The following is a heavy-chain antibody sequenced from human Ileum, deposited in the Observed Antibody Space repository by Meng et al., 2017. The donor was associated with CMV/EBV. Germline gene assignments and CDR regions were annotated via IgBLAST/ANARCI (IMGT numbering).Heavy chain of an antibody. Sequence: GESLKISCVASGFSFSSYGMHWVRQASGKGLEWVTFIHHDGSNKTYTDSVKGRFTISRDNSKNTLYLHMSSLRAEDTAVYYCAKDPSQYCSSTSCSDYWGQGTLVTVSS. CDR2: IHHDGSNK. D-gene: IGHD2-2*01. V-gene: IGHV3-30*02. CDR1: GFSFSSYG. J-gene: IGHJ4*02. CDR3: AKDPSQYCSSTSCSDY.